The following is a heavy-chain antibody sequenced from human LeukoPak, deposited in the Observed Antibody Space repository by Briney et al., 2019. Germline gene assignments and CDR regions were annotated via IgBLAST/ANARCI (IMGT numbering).Heavy chain of an antibody. CDR3: PRDRRGFDRTSYYYYYYMVV. J-gene: IGHJ6*03. CDR2: IYTSGST. V-gene: IGHV4-61*02. Sequence: PSQTLSLTCTVSGGSLSSGSYYWSWIRQPAGKGLEWIGRIYTSGSTNYNPSHKSRVTISVDTSKNQFSLKLSSVTAADTALYYRPRDRRGFDRTSYYYYYYMVVWGKGTTVTVPS. CDR1: GGSLSSGSYY. D-gene: IGHD1-14*01.